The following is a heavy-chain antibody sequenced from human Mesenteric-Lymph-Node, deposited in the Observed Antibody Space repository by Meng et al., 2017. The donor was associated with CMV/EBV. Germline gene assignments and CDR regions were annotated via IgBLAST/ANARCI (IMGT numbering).Heavy chain of an antibody. CDR1: GFSLSTSGVG. CDR2: IYWDDDK. CDR3: AHSSGIAAAGPFYSDY. J-gene: IGHJ4*02. Sequence: QITLKESGPTLVKPTQTLTLTCTFSGFSLSTSGVGVGWIRQPPGKALEWPALIYWDDDKRYSPSLKSRLTITKDTSKNQVVLTMTNMDPVDTATYYCAHSSGIAAAGPFYSDYWGQGTLVTVSS. V-gene: IGHV2-5*02. D-gene: IGHD6-13*01.